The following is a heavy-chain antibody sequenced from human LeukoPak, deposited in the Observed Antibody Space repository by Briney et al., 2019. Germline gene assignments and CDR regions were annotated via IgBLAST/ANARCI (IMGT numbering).Heavy chain of an antibody. CDR1: GGSISSGSYY. J-gene: IGHJ5*02. CDR2: IYTSGST. Sequence: SETLSLTCTVSGGSISSGSYYWSWIRQPAGKGLEWIGRIYTSGSTNYNPSLKSRVTMSVDTSKNQFSLKLSSVTAADTAVYYCARGGNRSGWSPYNWFDPWGQGTLVTVSS. D-gene: IGHD6-19*01. CDR3: ARGGNRSGWSPYNWFDP. V-gene: IGHV4-61*02.